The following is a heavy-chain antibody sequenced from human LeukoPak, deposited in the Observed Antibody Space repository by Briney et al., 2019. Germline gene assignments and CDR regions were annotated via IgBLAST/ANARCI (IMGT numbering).Heavy chain of an antibody. CDR3: ARAPSEIGGYYPEYFRH. CDR1: GFTFSSYW. J-gene: IGHJ1*01. V-gene: IGHV3-74*01. Sequence: GRSLRLSCAASGFTFSSYWMHWVRHAPGKGLVWVSRIKSDGSTSYADSVKGRFTISRDNAKNTVSLQMTSLRAEDTGVYYCARAPSEIGGYYPEYFRHWGQGTLVIVSS. D-gene: IGHD3-22*01. CDR2: IKSDGST.